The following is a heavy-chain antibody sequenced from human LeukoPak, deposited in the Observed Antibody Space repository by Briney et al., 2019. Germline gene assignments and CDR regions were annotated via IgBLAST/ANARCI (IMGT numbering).Heavy chain of an antibody. J-gene: IGHJ5*02. CDR2: INPNSGGT. Sequence: ASVKVSCKASGYTFTGYYMHWVRQAPGQGLEWMGWINPNSGGTNYAQKFQGRVTMTRDTSISTAYMELSRLRSDNTAVYYCARARITMVRGVSNWFDPWGQGTLVTVSS. V-gene: IGHV1-2*02. CDR1: GYTFTGYY. D-gene: IGHD3-10*01. CDR3: ARARITMVRGVSNWFDP.